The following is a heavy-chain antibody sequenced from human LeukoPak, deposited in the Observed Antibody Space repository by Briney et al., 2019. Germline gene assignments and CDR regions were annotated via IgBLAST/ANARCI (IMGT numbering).Heavy chain of an antibody. CDR2: ISWDGGST. J-gene: IGHJ4*02. D-gene: IGHD2-2*01. CDR1: GFTSDDYA. V-gene: IGHV3-43D*03. Sequence: GGSLRLSCAASGFTSDDYAMHWVRQAPGKGLEWVSLISWDGGSTYYADSVKGRFTISRDNSKNSLYLQMNSLRAEDTALYYCARDLCSSTSCYQSDYWDQGTLVTVSS. CDR3: ARDLCSSTSCYQSDY.